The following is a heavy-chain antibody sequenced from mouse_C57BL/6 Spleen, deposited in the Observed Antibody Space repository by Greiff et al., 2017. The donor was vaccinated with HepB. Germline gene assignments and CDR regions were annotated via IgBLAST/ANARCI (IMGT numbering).Heavy chain of an antibody. CDR1: GYTFTDYE. J-gene: IGHJ1*03. Sequence: VKLQQSGAELVRPGASVTLSCKASGYTFTDYEMHWVKQTPVHGLEWIGAIDPETGGTAYNQKFKGKAILTADKSSSTAYMELRSLTSEDSAVYYCTRGIDYYGSSEYFDVWGTGTTVTVSS. CDR3: TRGIDYYGSSEYFDV. D-gene: IGHD1-1*01. CDR2: IDPETGGT. V-gene: IGHV1-15*01.